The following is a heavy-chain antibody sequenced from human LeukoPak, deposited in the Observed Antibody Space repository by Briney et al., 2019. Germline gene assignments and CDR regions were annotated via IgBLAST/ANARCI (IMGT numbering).Heavy chain of an antibody. CDR2: IYYSGST. CDR3: ARSSWFGEFDVGY. CDR1: GGSISSYY. V-gene: IGHV4-59*08. J-gene: IGHJ4*02. Sequence: SETLSLTCTVSGGSISSYYWSWIRQPPGKGLEWIGYIYYSGSTNYNPSLKSRVTISVDTSKNQFSLKLSSVTAADTAVYYCARSSWFGEFDVGYWSQGTLVTVSS. D-gene: IGHD3-10*01.